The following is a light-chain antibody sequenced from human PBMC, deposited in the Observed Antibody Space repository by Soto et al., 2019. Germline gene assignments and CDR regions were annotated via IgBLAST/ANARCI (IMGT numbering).Light chain of an antibody. Sequence: EIVLTQSPGTLSLSPGERATLSCRASQSVSSSHLAWYQQKPGQAPRLLIYGASSRATGIPDRFSGSGSGTDFTLTISRLEPEDFAVYYCQQCSSSPWTFGQGTKVEIK. J-gene: IGKJ1*01. CDR1: QSVSSSH. CDR2: GAS. V-gene: IGKV3-20*01. CDR3: QQCSSSPWT.